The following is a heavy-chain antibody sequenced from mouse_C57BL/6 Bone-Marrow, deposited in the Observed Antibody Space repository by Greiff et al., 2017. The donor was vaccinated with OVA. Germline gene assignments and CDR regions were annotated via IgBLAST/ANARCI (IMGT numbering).Heavy chain of an antibody. CDR3: ARCLYDGYYDY. CDR1: GYTFTSYW. V-gene: IGHV1-69*01. D-gene: IGHD2-3*01. J-gene: IGHJ2*01. Sequence: QVQLQQPGAELVMPGASVKLSCKASGYTFTSYWMHWVKQRPGQGLEWIGEIDPSASYTNYNQKFKGKSTLTVDKSSSTAYMQLSSLTSEDSAVYYCARCLYDGYYDYWGQGTTLTVSS. CDR2: IDPSASYT.